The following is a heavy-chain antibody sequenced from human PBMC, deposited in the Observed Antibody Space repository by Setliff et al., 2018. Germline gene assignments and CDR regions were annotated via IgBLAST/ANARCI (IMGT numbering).Heavy chain of an antibody. D-gene: IGHD3-22*01. Sequence: ASVKVSCKTSGYSFTVFGVSWVRQAPGQGLEWMGWISPYYGSTNYAQKFQGRVTMTTDTSTSTAYMELTSLTSDDTALYYCVRGQGPRTVVAIPFDHWGQGTLVTVSS. CDR2: ISPYYGST. V-gene: IGHV1-18*01. CDR1: GYSFTVFG. CDR3: VRGQGPRTVVAIPFDH. J-gene: IGHJ4*02.